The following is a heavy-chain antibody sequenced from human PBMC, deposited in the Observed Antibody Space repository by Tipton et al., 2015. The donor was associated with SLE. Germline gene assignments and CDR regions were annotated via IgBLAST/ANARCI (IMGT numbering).Heavy chain of an antibody. CDR3: ARAISYYYDSSGYFYYMDV. CDR1: GDSISSYY. D-gene: IGHD3-22*01. Sequence: TLSLTCSVSGDSISSYYWNWIRQPPGKGLEWVGTVYYTGNTFYNPSLKSRVTISVDTFKNQFSLKLTSMTPADTAIYYCARAISYYYDSSGYFYYMDVWGKGTSVTVSS. V-gene: IGHV4-59*01. J-gene: IGHJ6*03. CDR2: VYYTGNT.